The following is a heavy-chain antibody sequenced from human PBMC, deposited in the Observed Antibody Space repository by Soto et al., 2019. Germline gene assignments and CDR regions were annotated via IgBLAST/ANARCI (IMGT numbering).Heavy chain of an antibody. CDR2: VYSSGTT. Sequence: SETLSLTCSVSGGSINSYWWSWIRQPAGKGLEWIGRVYSSGTTDYNPSLNSRATLSVETSKNQFSLKLSSVTAADTAVYHCARDIGSYAYGEGYWGQGIQVTVSS. D-gene: IGHD3-10*01. CDR3: ARDIGSYAYGEGY. J-gene: IGHJ4*02. V-gene: IGHV4-4*07. CDR1: GGSINSYW.